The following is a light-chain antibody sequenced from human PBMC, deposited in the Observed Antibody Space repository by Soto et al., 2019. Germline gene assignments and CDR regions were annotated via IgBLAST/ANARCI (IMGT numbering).Light chain of an antibody. Sequence: QSVLTQPPSVSAAPGEKVTIPCSGTSSNIGRNYVSWYQQLPGSAPKLLIYENDRRPSGIPDRFSGSKSGTAATLDITGLQNGDEADYYCGAWDRGLKAGVFGGGTKLTVL. CDR3: GAWDRGLKAGV. V-gene: IGLV1-51*02. CDR1: SSNIGRNY. CDR2: END. J-gene: IGLJ3*02.